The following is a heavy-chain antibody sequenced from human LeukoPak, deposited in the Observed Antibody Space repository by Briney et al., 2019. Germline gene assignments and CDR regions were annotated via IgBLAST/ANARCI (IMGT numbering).Heavy chain of an antibody. CDR1: GFTFRSYA. CDR3: ARPHGGDDYGDYDY. V-gene: IGHV3-30-3*01. Sequence: GGSLRLSCAASGFTFRSYAMHWVRQAPGKGLEWVAVISYDGDDGSNIYYADSVKGRFTISRDNSKSTLYLQMNSLRAEDTAVYYCARPHGGDDYGDYDYWGQGTLVTVSS. J-gene: IGHJ4*02. D-gene: IGHD4-17*01. CDR2: ISYDGDDGSNI.